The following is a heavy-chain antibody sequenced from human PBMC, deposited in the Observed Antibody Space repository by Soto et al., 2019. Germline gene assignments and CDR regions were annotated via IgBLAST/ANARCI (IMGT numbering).Heavy chain of an antibody. CDR1: GGSISSYY. V-gene: IGHV4-59*01. D-gene: IGHD6-6*01. J-gene: IGHJ5*02. CDR3: ARDPSIAARMSWFDP. Sequence: SETLSLTCTVSGGSISSYYWSWIRQPPGKGLEWIGYIYYSGSTNYNPSLKSRVTISVDTSKNQFSLKLSSVTAADTAVYYCARDPSIAARMSWFDPWGQGTLVTAPQ. CDR2: IYYSGST.